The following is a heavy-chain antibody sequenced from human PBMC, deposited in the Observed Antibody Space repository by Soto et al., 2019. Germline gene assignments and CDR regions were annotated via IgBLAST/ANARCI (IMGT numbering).Heavy chain of an antibody. D-gene: IGHD3-10*01. V-gene: IGHV3-21*01. CDR3: ARDRGHLTHAFDI. CDR1: GFTFSSYS. J-gene: IGHJ3*02. CDR2: ISSSSSYI. Sequence: GGSLRLSCAASGFTFSSYSMNWVRQAPGKGLEWVSSISSSSSYIYYADSVKGRFTISRDNAKNSLYLQMNSLRAEDTAVYYCARDRGHLTHAFDIWGQGTMVTVSS.